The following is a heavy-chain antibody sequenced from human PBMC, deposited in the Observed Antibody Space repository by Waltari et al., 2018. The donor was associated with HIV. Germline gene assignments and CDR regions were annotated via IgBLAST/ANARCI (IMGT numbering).Heavy chain of an antibody. CDR3: AGVAVALFDY. J-gene: IGHJ4*02. CDR2: IIPIFGTA. D-gene: IGHD6-19*01. Sequence: QVQLVQSGAEVKRPGSSVKVASQASGGTFSSYASSSVRQAPGQGLEWMGGIIPIFGTANYAQKCQGRVTITAEESTSTAYMELSSLRSEDTAVYYCAGVAVALFDYWGQGTLVTVSS. CDR1: GGTFSSYA. V-gene: IGHV1-69*01.